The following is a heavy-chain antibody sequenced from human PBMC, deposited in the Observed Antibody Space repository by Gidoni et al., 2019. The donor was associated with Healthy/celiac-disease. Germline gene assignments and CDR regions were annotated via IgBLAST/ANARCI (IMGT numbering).Heavy chain of an antibody. CDR2: ISGSGGST. J-gene: IGHJ4*02. V-gene: IGHV3-23*01. D-gene: IGHD5-18*01. CDR1: GFTFRSYA. CDR3: AKDRSPYSYGTIDY. Sequence: EVQLFESGGGLVQPGGSLILSSAASGFTFRSYAMSWVRQAPGKGLEWVSAISGSGGSTYYADSVKGRFTISRDNSKNTLYLQMNSLRAEDTAVYYCAKDRSPYSYGTIDYWGQGTLVTVSS.